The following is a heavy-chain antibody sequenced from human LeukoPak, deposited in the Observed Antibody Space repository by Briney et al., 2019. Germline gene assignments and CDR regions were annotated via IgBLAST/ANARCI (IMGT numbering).Heavy chain of an antibody. CDR2: IGTAGDT. CDR3: ARARFLEWSYYFDY. Sequence: GGSLRLSCAASGFTFSSCDMHWVRQATGKGLEWVSAIGTAGDTYYPGSVKGRFTISRENAKNSLYLQMNSLRAGDTAVYYCARARFLEWSYYFDYWGQGTLVTVSS. J-gene: IGHJ4*02. V-gene: IGHV3-13*01. D-gene: IGHD3-3*01. CDR1: GFTFSSCD.